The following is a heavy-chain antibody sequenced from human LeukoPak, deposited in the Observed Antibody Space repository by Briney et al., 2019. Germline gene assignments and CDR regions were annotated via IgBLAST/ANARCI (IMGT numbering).Heavy chain of an antibody. CDR2: IYPGGSDT. D-gene: IGHD6-19*01. CDR3: ARRVPSSGWYNFDY. CDR1: GYSFTSYW. V-gene: IGHV5-51*01. Sequence: GESLKISCKGSGYSFTSYWIGWVRQMPGKGLEWMGIIYPGGSDTRYSPSFQGQVAISADKSISTAYQKWSILKASDTAMYYCARRVPSSGWYNFDYWGQGTLVTVSS. J-gene: IGHJ4*02.